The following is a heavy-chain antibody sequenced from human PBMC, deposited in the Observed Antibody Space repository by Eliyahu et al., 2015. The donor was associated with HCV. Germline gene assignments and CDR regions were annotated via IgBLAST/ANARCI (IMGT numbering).Heavy chain of an antibody. CDR1: GFTFKDYS. J-gene: IGHJ4*02. Sequence: EVQLVESGGGLIQPGKXLKISCAASGFTFKDYSMHWVRQAPGKGLEWVSGISWNSGNIGYADSVKGRFTISRDNANNVVYLQMNSLRGDDTALYYCAKDRSGWSPYYLEYWGRGTLVTDSS. CDR3: AKDRSGWSPYYLEY. V-gene: IGHV3-9*01. CDR2: ISWNSGNI. D-gene: IGHD6-19*01.